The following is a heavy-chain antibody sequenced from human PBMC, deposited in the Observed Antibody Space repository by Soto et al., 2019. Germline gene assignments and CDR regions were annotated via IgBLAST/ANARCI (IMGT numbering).Heavy chain of an antibody. CDR2: ISYDGSNK. Sequence: GGSLRLSCAASGFTFSSYAMHWVRQAPGKGLEWVAVISYDGSNKYYADSVKGRFTISRDNSKNTLYLYMNSLRADDTAVYYCASQTTPSEIYYYWGHGTLVTVSS. CDR3: ASQTTPSEIYYY. J-gene: IGHJ4*01. V-gene: IGHV3-30*14. CDR1: GFTFSSYA. D-gene: IGHD2-15*01.